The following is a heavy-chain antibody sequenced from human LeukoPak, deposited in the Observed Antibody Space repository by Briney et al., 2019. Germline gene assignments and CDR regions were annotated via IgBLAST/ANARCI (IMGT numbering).Heavy chain of an antibody. CDR3: ARGTERWLVVVFDY. CDR1: GFTFSSYA. CDR2: ISSDGGST. D-gene: IGHD5-24*01. J-gene: IGHJ4*02. V-gene: IGHV3-64*04. Sequence: PGGSLRLSCSASGFTFSSYAMHWVRQAPGKGLEYVSAISSDGGSTYYPDSVKGRFTMSRDNSKNTLHLQMNSLRTEDTAMYYCARGTERWLVVVFDYWGQGTLVTVSS.